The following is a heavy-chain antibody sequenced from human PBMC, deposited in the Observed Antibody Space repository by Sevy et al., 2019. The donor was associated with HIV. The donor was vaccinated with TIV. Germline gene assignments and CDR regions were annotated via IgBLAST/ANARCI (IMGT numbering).Heavy chain of an antibody. CDR3: AKIAGELGIDYYYMDV. CDR2: ISGSGGST. D-gene: IGHD1-26*01. CDR1: GFTFSSYA. J-gene: IGHJ6*03. Sequence: GGSLRLSCAASGFTFSSYAMSWVRQAPGKGLEWVSAISGSGGSTDYAYSVKGRFTISRDNSKNTLYLQMNSLRAEDTAVYYCAKIAGELGIDYYYMDVWGKGTTVTVSS. V-gene: IGHV3-23*01.